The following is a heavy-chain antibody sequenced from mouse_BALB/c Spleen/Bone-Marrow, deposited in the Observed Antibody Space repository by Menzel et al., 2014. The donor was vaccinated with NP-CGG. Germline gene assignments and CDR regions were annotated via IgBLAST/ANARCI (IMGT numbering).Heavy chain of an antibody. V-gene: IGHV1-67*01. CDR2: ISTYSGNT. D-gene: IGHD1-1*01. Sequence: QVQLKESGPEVVRPGVSVKLPCKGSGYTFTAYAMHWVKQSHAESLEWIGLISTYSGNTHYNQDFKGKATMTVDKSSSTAYMELARLTSEDSAIYYCARNFYGSSYFDYWGQGTTLTVSS. CDR1: GYTFTAYA. CDR3: ARNFYGSSYFDY. J-gene: IGHJ2*01.